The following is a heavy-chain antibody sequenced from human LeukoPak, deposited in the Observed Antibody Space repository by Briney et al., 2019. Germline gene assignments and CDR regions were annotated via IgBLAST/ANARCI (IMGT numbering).Heavy chain of an antibody. D-gene: IGHD2-2*01. CDR1: GFTFSSYG. CDR2: IWYDGSNK. J-gene: IGHJ4*02. CDR3: AKGMRVVVPAAMDY. V-gene: IGHV3-33*06. Sequence: PGRSLRLSCAASGFTFSSYGMHWVRQAPGKELEWVAVIWYDGSNKYYADSVKGRFTISRDNSKNTLYLQMNSLRAEDTAVYYCAKGMRVVVPAAMDYWGQGTLVTVSS.